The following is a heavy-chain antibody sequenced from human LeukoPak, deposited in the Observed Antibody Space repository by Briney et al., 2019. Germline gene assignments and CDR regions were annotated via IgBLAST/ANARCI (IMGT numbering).Heavy chain of an antibody. CDR1: GGTFSSYA. D-gene: IGHD6-6*01. J-gene: IGHJ4*02. V-gene: IGHV1-69*13. Sequence: GASVKVSCKASGGTFSSYAISWVRQAPGKGLEWMGGIIPIFGTANYAQKFQGRVTITADESTSTAYMELSSLRSEDTAVYYCASHLQGASMEARPVFDYWGQGTLVTVSS. CDR2: IIPIFGTA. CDR3: ASHLQGASMEARPVFDY.